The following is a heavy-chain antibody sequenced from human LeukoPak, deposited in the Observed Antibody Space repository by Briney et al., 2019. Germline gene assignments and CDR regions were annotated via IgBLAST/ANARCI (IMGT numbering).Heavy chain of an antibody. J-gene: IGHJ4*02. D-gene: IGHD2-2*01. CDR2: IYTSGST. V-gene: IGHV4-61*02. CDR3: ARTGDIVVVPAAED. Sequence: SQTLSLTCTVSGGSISSGSYYWSWIRQPAGKGLEWIGRIYTSGSTNYNPSLKSRVTISVDTSKNQFSLKLSSVTAADTAVYYCARTGDIVVVPAAEDWGQGTLVTASS. CDR1: GGSISSGSYY.